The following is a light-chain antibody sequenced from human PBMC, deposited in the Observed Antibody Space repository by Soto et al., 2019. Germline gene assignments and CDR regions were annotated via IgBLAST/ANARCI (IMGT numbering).Light chain of an antibody. CDR1: QSINKW. CDR3: QHYYNYPWT. CDR2: DAS. V-gene: IGKV1-5*01. Sequence: DIQMTQSPSTLSASVGDRVTITCRASQSINKWLAWYQQTPGTAPKLLIYDASSLKSGVPSRFSGSGSETEFTLTISGLQPDDFATYYCQHYYNYPWTFGQGTKVEIK. J-gene: IGKJ1*01.